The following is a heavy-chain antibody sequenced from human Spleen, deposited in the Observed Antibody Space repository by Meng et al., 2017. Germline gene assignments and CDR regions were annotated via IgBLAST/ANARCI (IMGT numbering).Heavy chain of an antibody. CDR1: GLTFSIAW. Sequence: VQLVESGGDLVKPGESLRLSCAGSGLTFSIAWMSWVRQAPGRGLEWVGRIRSNTNSGATDYAKPVRARFTISRDDSTNTLFLQMYNLQIDDTAIYYCTTGPFDYWGQGALVTVSS. J-gene: IGHJ4*02. CDR2: IRSNTNSGAT. CDR3: TTGPFDY. V-gene: IGHV3-15*01.